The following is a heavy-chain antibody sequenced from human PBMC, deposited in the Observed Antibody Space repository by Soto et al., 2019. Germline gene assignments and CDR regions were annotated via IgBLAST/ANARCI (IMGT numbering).Heavy chain of an antibody. CDR2: IYYSGST. D-gene: IGHD3-16*02. J-gene: IGHJ3*02. V-gene: IGHV4-59*01. Sequence: SETLSLTCTFSGGSISSYYWSLIRQPPGKGLEWIGYIYYSGSTNYNPSLKSRVTISVDTSKNQFSLKLSPVTAADTAVYYCARFNDYIWGSYRYRKGAFDIWGQGTMVTVSS. CDR1: GGSISSYY. CDR3: ARFNDYIWGSYRYRKGAFDI.